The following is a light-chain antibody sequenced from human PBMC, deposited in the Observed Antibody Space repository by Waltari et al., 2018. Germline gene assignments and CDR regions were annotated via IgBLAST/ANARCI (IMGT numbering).Light chain of an antibody. CDR1: QSVSSY. Sequence: EIVLTQSPATLSLSPGERATLSCRASQSVSSYLAWYQQKPGQAPRLRIYDASNRATGITARFSGSGSGTDFTLTISSLEPEDFAVYYCQQRSNWPLVTFGPGTKVDIK. J-gene: IGKJ3*01. CDR2: DAS. CDR3: QQRSNWPLVT. V-gene: IGKV3-11*01.